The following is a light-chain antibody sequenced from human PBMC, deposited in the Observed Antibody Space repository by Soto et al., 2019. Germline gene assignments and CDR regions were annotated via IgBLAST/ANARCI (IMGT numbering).Light chain of an antibody. J-gene: IGKJ1*01. V-gene: IGKV1-5*03. CDR3: QQYNSYSWT. CDR2: KAS. Sequence: IQMPQSTLTLYASLGSRITIPFRASQSISGWLAWYQQKPGKAPKLLIYKASTLESGVPSRFSGSGYGTEFTLTISSLQPDDFATYYCQQYNSYSWTFGQGTKVDIK. CDR1: QSISGW.